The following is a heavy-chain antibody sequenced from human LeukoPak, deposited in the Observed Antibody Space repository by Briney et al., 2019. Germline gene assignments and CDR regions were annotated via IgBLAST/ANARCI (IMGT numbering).Heavy chain of an antibody. Sequence: PSETLSLTCNVSGGSIRGYYWSWIRQPPGKGLEWIGYIYSSGSANYNPSLKSRVTMSVDTSKNQFSLKLSSVTAADTAVYYCARVLVVAATPDWFDPWGQGTLITVSS. CDR3: ARVLVVAATPDWFDP. CDR1: GGSIRGYY. CDR2: IYSSGSA. V-gene: IGHV4-59*01. J-gene: IGHJ5*02. D-gene: IGHD2-15*01.